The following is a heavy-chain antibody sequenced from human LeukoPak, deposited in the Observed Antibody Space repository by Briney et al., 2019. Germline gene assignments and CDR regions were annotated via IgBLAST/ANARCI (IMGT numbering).Heavy chain of an antibody. CDR3: ARSGLKLRFSEWLLPYYFDY. V-gene: IGHV4-30-4*08. CDR2: IYYSGST. J-gene: IGHJ4*02. D-gene: IGHD3-3*01. Sequence: SETLSLTCTVSGGSISSGDYYWSWIRQPPGKGLEWIGYIYYSGSTYYNPSLKSRVTISVDTSKNQFPLKLSSVTAADTAVYYCARSGLKLRFSEWLLPYYFDYWGQGTLVAVSS. CDR1: GGSISSGDYY.